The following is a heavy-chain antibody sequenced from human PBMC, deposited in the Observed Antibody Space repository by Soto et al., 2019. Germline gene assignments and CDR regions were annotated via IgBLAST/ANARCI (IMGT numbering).Heavy chain of an antibody. J-gene: IGHJ6*02. V-gene: IGHV5-10-1*01. CDR2: IDPSDSYT. CDR1: GYSFTSYW. Sequence: PGESLKISCKGSGYSFTSYWISWVRQMPGKGLEWMGRIDPSDSYTNYSPSFQGHVTISADKSISTAYLQWSSLKASDTAMYYCARDPYSSGWSEYYYVMDVWGQGTTVTVSS. D-gene: IGHD6-19*01. CDR3: ARDPYSSGWSEYYYVMDV.